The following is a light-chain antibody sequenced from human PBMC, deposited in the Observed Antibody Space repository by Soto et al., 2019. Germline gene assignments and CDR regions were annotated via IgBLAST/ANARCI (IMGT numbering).Light chain of an antibody. CDR3: QSAHSSGTHVV. Sequence: SYELTQPPSVSVSPGQTARITCSGDALPKQYAYWYQQKPGQAPVLVIYKDSERPSGIPERFSGSSSGTTVTLTISGVQAEDEADYYCQSAHSSGTHVVFGGGTKLTVL. V-gene: IGLV3-25*02. J-gene: IGLJ2*01. CDR2: KDS. CDR1: ALPKQY.